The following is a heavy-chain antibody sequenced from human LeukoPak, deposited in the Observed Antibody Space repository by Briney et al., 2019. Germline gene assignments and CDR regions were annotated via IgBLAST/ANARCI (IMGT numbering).Heavy chain of an antibody. CDR3: ARDRGYSYGRSSYFDY. Sequence: QAGGSLRLSCAASGFTFSSYSMNWVRQAPGKGLEWVSYISSSSSTMYYADSVKGRFTISRDNAKDSLYLQMNSLRAEDTAVYYCARDRGYSYGRSSYFDYWGQGTLVTVSS. J-gene: IGHJ4*02. CDR2: ISSSSSTM. CDR1: GFTFSSYS. D-gene: IGHD5-18*01. V-gene: IGHV3-48*01.